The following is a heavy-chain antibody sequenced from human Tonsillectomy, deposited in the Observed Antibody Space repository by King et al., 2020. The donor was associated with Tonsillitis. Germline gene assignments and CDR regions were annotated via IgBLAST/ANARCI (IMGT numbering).Heavy chain of an antibody. D-gene: IGHD3-3*01. CDR2: ISYDGSDK. CDR1: AFTFSSYA. CDR3: ARGETYYDFWSGDYLDYFDF. J-gene: IGHJ4*02. Sequence: VQLVESGGGVVQPGRSLRLSCAASAFTFSSYAMHWVRQAPGKGLEWVAVISYDGSDKYYADSVKGRLTISRDNSKNTLYLQMNSLRAEDTAVYYCARGETYYDFWSGDYLDYFDFWGQGTLVTVSS. V-gene: IGHV3-30*01.